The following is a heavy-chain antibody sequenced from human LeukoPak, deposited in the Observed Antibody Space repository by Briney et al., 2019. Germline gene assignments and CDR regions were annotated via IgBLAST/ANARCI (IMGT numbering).Heavy chain of an antibody. CDR1: GGSFSGYY. Sequence: SETLSLTCAVYGGSFSGYYWSWIRQPPGKGLEWIGEINHSGSTNYNPSLKSRVTISVDTSKNQFSLKLSSVTAADTAVYYCARLPTESQRHLNWGSRRYYYYGMDVWGQGTSVTVSS. J-gene: IGHJ6*02. CDR2: INHSGST. V-gene: IGHV4-34*01. D-gene: IGHD7-27*01. CDR3: ARLPTESQRHLNWGSRRYYYYGMDV.